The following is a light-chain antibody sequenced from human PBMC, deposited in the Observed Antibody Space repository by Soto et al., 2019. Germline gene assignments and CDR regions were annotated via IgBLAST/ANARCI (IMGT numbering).Light chain of an antibody. V-gene: IGLV1-47*02. CDR3: ASWDDSRSGVV. Sequence: QSVLTQPPSASGTPGQRVTISCSGSSSNIGRDFVYWYQQVPGTAPKPLIYSDNQRYSGVPDRFSGSKSGTSASLAISGLRSEDEADYYWASWDDSRSGVVFGGGTKVTVL. CDR1: SSNIGRDF. CDR2: SDN. J-gene: IGLJ2*01.